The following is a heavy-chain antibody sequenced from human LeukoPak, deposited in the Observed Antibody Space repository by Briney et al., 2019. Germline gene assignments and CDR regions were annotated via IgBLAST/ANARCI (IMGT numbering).Heavy chain of an antibody. CDR1: GGSISSGSYY. D-gene: IGHD2-2*01. Sequence: TSSETLSLTCTVSGGSISSGSYYWSWIRQPAGKGLEWIGRIYTSGSTNYNPSLKSRVTISVDTSKNQFSLKLSSVTAADTAVYYCARDPTHSAAMWDYYYYMDVWGKGTTVTVSS. J-gene: IGHJ6*03. CDR2: IYTSGST. CDR3: ARDPTHSAAMWDYYYYMDV. V-gene: IGHV4-61*02.